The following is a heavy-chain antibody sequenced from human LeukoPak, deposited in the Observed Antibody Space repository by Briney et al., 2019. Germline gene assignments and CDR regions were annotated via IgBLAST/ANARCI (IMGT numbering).Heavy chain of an antibody. CDR2: IRSKANNYAT. CDR1: GFTFSGSA. D-gene: IGHD1-20*01. V-gene: IGHV3-73*01. J-gene: IGHJ3*02. CDR3: TRPHKGYNWNDARAFDI. Sequence: GGSLRLSCAASGFTFSGSAMHWVRQASGKGLEWVGRIRSKANNYATAYAASVKGRFTISRDDSKNTAYLQMNSLKTEDTAVYYCTRPHKGYNWNDARAFDIWGQGTMVTVSS.